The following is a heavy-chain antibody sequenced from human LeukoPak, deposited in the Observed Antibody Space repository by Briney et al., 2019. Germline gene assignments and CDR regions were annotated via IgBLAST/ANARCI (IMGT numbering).Heavy chain of an antibody. D-gene: IGHD3-3*01. CDR2: IYSGGST. CDR1: GFTVSTNY. J-gene: IGHJ4*02. V-gene: IGHV3-53*01. Sequence: GGSLRLSCAASGFTVSTNYMTWVRQAPGKGLEWVSVIYSGGSTYYADSVKGRFTISRDNSKNTLYLQMNSLRAEDTAVYYCARANTYYDFSYYFDYWGQGTLVTVSS. CDR3: ARANTYYDFSYYFDY.